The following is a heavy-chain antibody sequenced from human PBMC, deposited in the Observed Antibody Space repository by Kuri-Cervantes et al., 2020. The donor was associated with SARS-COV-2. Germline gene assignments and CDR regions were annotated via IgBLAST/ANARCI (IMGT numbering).Heavy chain of an antibody. V-gene: IGHV1-18*01. CDR1: GXTFTSYG. J-gene: IGHJ4*02. D-gene: IGHD3-22*01. CDR3: AXXXNYDSSGXXXLTFDY. CDR2: ISAYNGNT. Sequence: ASVKVSCKASGXTFTSYGISWLRQAPGRGLEWMVCISAYNGNTNYEQKLQGRVTMTTDTSTSTAYMELRSLRSDDTAVYYCAXXXNYDSSGXXXLTFDYWGQGTLVTVSS.